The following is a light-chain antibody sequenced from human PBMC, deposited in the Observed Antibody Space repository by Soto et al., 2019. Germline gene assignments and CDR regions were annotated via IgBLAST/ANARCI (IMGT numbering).Light chain of an antibody. CDR1: QGISSY. CDR3: QQYEGNPT. V-gene: IGKV1-8*01. CDR2: DAS. J-gene: IGKJ1*01. Sequence: AIRMTQSPSSLSASTGDRVTITCRASQGISSYLAWYQQRPGLAPRLLIYDASTLESGVPSRFSGSGSETEFTLTISSLKPDDFATYHCQQYEGNPTFGQGTTVEVK.